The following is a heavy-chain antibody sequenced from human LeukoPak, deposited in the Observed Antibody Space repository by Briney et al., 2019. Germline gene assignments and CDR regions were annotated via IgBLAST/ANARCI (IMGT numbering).Heavy chain of an antibody. J-gene: IGHJ4*02. CDR2: IRYDGSNK. Sequence: GGSLRLSCAASGFTFSSYGMHWVRQAPGKGLEWVAFIRYDGSNKYYADSVKGRFTISRDNSKNTLYLQMNSLRAEDTAVYYCAKDRGDYDPFDYWGQGTLVTVSS. V-gene: IGHV3-30*02. CDR3: AKDRGDYDPFDY. CDR1: GFTFSSYG. D-gene: IGHD4-17*01.